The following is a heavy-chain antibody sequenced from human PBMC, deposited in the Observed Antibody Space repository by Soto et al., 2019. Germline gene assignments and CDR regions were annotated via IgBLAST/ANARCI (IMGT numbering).Heavy chain of an antibody. CDR2: MNPDSGNT. V-gene: IGHV1-8*01. J-gene: IGHJ5*02. CDR1: GYTFTNYD. D-gene: IGHD3-16*01. Sequence: QVQLVQSGAEVKKPGASVKVSCKASGYTFTNYDIHWVRQATGQGLEWMGWMNPDSGNTGQSTQFQGRVTMTRDTSTSTAYMEMSSLRSEDTAVYYCARGRFRRTWFDPWGQGTLVTVSS. CDR3: ARGRFRRTWFDP.